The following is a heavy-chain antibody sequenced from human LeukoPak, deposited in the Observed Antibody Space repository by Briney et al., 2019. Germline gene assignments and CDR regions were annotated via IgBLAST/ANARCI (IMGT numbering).Heavy chain of an antibody. D-gene: IGHD6-13*01. CDR1: GFTFSNYG. J-gene: IGHJ4*02. Sequence: PGRSLRLSCAASGFTFSNYGMHWVRQAPGEGLEWVALIWYDGTKRYYADSVKGRFAISRDRNTLYLQMSSLRGDDTGLYFCARGSGSSSLDHWGQGTLVTVSS. V-gene: IGHV3-33*01. CDR3: ARGSGSSSLDH. CDR2: IWYDGTKR.